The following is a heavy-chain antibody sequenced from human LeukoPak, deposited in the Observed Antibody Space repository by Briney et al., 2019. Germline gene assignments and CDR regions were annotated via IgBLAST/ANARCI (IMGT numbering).Heavy chain of an antibody. V-gene: IGHV4-34*01. J-gene: IGHJ4*02. CDR1: GGSFSGYY. CDR2: INHSGST. D-gene: IGHD3-10*01. Sequence: SETLSLTCAVYGGSFSGYYWSWIRQPPGKGLEWIGEINHSGSTNYNPSLKSRVTISVDTSKNQFSLKLSSVTAADTAVYYCARVRGVRPFDYWSQGTLVTVSS. CDR3: ARVRGVRPFDY.